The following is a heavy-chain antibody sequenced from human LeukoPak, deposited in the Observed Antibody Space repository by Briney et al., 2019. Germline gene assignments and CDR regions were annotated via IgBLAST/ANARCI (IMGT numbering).Heavy chain of an antibody. D-gene: IGHD2-15*01. CDR1: GGSISSYY. Sequence: SETLSLTCTVSGGSISSYYWSWIRQPPGKGLEWIWYIYYSGSTNYNPSLKSRVTISEDTSKNQFSLKLSSVTAADTAVYYCARGYCSGGSCYSRVFDYWGQGTLVTVSS. CDR3: ARGYCSGGSCYSRVFDY. CDR2: IYYSGST. V-gene: IGHV4-59*01. J-gene: IGHJ4*02.